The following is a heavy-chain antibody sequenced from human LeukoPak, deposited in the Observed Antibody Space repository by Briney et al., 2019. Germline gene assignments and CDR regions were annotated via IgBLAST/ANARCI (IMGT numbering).Heavy chain of an antibody. J-gene: IGHJ4*02. CDR1: GYTFTGYY. D-gene: IGHD2-15*01. CDR3: AREGHCSGGSCLDH. V-gene: IGHV1-2*02. Sequence: ASVKVSCKASGYTFTGYYVHWVRQAPGQGLEWMGWINPDTGATNYAHNFQGRVSITRDTSISTSYMELSRLTSDETALYYCAREGHCSGGSCLDHWGQGTLVTASS. CDR2: INPDTGAT.